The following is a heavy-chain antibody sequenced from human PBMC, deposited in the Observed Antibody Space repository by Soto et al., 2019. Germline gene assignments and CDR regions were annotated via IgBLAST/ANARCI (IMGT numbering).Heavy chain of an antibody. V-gene: IGHV4-39*01. CDR1: GGSISSSSYY. Sequence: SETLSLTCTVSGGSISSSSYYWGWIRQPPGRGLEWVGSISYSGSSYYNPSLKSRVTISVDTSKNQFSLRLSSVTAADTAVYYCAILLVVVAGIKAPIRQTHNWGEGTLVT. CDR2: ISYSGSS. CDR3: AILLVVVAGIKAPIRQTHN. D-gene: IGHD5-12*01. J-gene: IGHJ4*02.